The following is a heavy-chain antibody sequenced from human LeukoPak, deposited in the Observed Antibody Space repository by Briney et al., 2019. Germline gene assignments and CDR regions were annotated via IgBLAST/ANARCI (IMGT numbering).Heavy chain of an antibody. CDR3: ARDRYSYGPFDY. V-gene: IGHV3-23*01. J-gene: IGHJ4*02. CDR2: ISGSGGTA. D-gene: IGHD5-18*01. Sequence: PGGSLRLSCAASGFTFSIYAMSWVRQAPGKGLEWVSAISGSGGTAYYADSVKGRFTISRDNAKNSLYLQMNSLRAEDTAVYYCARDRYSYGPFDYWGQGTLVTVSS. CDR1: GFTFSIYA.